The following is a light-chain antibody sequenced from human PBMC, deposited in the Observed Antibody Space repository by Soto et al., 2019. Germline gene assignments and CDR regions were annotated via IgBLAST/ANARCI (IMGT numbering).Light chain of an antibody. CDR3: QQFHSFPWT. V-gene: IGKV3-11*01. CDR2: DAS. Sequence: EIGMTQSPATRALSPGERANLCSRASQSVSSYLAWYQQKPGQAPRLLIYDASNLESGVPSRFSGSGSGTEFTLTVSSLQPDDFATFYCQQFHSFPWTFGQGTKVDIK. J-gene: IGKJ1*01. CDR1: QSVSSY.